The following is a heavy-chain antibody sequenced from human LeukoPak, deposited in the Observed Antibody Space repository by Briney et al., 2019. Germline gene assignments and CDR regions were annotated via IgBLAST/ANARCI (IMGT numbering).Heavy chain of an antibody. D-gene: IGHD3-3*01. J-gene: IGHJ4*02. CDR1: GFTFSSYA. CDR3: AREKYYDFWG. CDR2: ISYDGSNK. Sequence: PGGSLRLSCAASGFTFSSYAMHWVRQAPGKGLEWVAVISYDGSNKYYADSVKGRFTISRDNSKNTLYLQMNSLRAEDTAVYYCAREKYYDFWGWGQGTLVTVSS. V-gene: IGHV3-30-3*01.